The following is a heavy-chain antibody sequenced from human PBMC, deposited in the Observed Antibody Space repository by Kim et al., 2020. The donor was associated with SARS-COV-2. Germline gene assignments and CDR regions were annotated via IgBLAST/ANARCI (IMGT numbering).Heavy chain of an antibody. Sequence: SETLSLTCTVSGGSISSYYWSWIRQPAGKGLEWIGRIYTSGSTNYNPSLKSRVTMSVDTSKNQFSLKLSSVTAADTAVYYCARDPYSPGVGVGASYGMDVWGQGTTVTVSS. CDR2: IYTSGST. CDR3: ARDPYSPGVGVGASYGMDV. J-gene: IGHJ6*02. D-gene: IGHD1-26*01. CDR1: GGSISSYY. V-gene: IGHV4-4*07.